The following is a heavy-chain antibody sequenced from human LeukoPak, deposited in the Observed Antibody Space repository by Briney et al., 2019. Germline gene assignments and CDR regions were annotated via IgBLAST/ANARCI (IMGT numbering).Heavy chain of an antibody. CDR3: ARDRRPKNYDFWSGRDAFDI. CDR2: INPNSGGT. D-gene: IGHD3-3*01. J-gene: IGHJ3*02. V-gene: IGHV1-2*02. CDR1: GYTFTGYY. Sequence: ASVKVSCKASGYTFTGYYMHWVRQVPGQGLEWMGWINPNSGGTNYAQKFQGRVTMTRDTSISTAYMELSRLRSDDTAVYYCARDRRPKNYDFWSGRDAFDIWGQGTMVTVSS.